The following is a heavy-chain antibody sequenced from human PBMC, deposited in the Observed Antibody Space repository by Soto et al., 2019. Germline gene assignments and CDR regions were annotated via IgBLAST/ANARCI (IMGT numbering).Heavy chain of an antibody. V-gene: IGHV3-23*01. CDR2: ISGNGVKT. D-gene: IGHD2-15*01. J-gene: IGHJ3*02. CDR3: AKDRDDIGMVDAFGI. Sequence: QLLESGGDLVQPGGSLRLSCAASGFTFSSYAMTWVRQAPGKGLEYISAISGNGVKTYYADSLKGRFTVSRDNSKNTLYLQMNSLRAEDTALYYCAKDRDDIGMVDAFGIWGQGTMVTVSS. CDR1: GFTFSSYA.